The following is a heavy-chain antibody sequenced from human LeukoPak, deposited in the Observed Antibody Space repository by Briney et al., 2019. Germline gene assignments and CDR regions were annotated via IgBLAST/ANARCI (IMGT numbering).Heavy chain of an antibody. CDR3: ARGEVLRVRGVIRYYYMDV. J-gene: IGHJ6*03. CDR2: MNPNSGNT. Sequence: ASVTVSCKASGYSFTTYWIHWVRQAPGQGLEWMGWMNPNSGNTGYAQKFQGRVTMTRNTSISTAYMELSSLRSEDTAVYYCARGEVLRVRGVIRYYYMDVWGKGTTVTVSS. CDR1: GYSFTTYW. V-gene: IGHV1-8*02. D-gene: IGHD3-10*01.